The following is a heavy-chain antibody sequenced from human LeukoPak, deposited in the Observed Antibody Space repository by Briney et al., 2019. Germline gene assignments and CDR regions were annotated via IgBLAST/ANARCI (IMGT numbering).Heavy chain of an antibody. Sequence: GGSLRLSCTASGFTFSDYYMSWIRQAPGKGLEWVSYISSSSSYTKYADSVKGRFTISRDNARNSLYLQMNSLRAEDTAVYYCLPLLTRPYVEDGFDIWGQGTMVTVSS. CDR2: ISSSSSYT. D-gene: IGHD2/OR15-2a*01. CDR1: GFTFSDYY. CDR3: LPLLTRPYVEDGFDI. V-gene: IGHV3-11*06. J-gene: IGHJ3*02.